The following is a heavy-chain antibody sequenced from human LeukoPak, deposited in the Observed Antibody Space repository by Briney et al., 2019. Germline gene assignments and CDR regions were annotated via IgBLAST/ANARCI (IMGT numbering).Heavy chain of an antibody. Sequence: QPGGSLRLSCAASGFTFSSYAMGWVRQAPGKGLEWVSAITASGGNTYYADSVKGRFTISRDNSKNTLYLQVNSLRAEDTAVYYRAKGNGYSYGRYYFDYWGQGTLVTVSS. V-gene: IGHV3-23*01. J-gene: IGHJ4*02. CDR2: ITASGGNT. D-gene: IGHD5-18*01. CDR1: GFTFSSYA. CDR3: AKGNGYSYGRYYFDY.